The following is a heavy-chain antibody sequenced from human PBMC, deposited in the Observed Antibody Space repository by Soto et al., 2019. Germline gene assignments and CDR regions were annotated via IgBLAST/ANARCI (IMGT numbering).Heavy chain of an antibody. V-gene: IGHV5-51*01. CDR3: ARTYDFRSGYSYYYYGMDV. J-gene: IGHJ6*02. D-gene: IGHD3-3*01. Sequence: PGESLKISCKGSGYSFTSYLIGWVRQMPGKGLEWMGIIYPDDSDTRYSPSFQGQVTMSADKSISTAYLQWSSLKASDTAMYYCARTYDFRSGYSYYYYGMDVWGQGTTVTVSS. CDR2: IYPDDSDT. CDR1: GYSFTSYL.